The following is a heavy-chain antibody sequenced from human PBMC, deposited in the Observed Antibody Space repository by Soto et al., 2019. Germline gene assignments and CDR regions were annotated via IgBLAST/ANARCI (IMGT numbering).Heavy chain of an antibody. Sequence: GGSLRLSCAASGFTFSSYSMNWVRQAPGKGLEWVSSISSSSYIYYADSVKGRFTISRDNAKNSLYLQMNSLRAEDTAVYYCARDDYGLGAFDIWGQGTMVTVS. J-gene: IGHJ3*02. CDR1: GFTFSSYS. CDR2: ISSSSYI. CDR3: ARDDYGLGAFDI. V-gene: IGHV3-21*01. D-gene: IGHD4-17*01.